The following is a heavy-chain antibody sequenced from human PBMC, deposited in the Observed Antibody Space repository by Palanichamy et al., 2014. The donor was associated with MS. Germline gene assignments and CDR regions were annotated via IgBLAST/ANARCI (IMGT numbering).Heavy chain of an antibody. J-gene: IGHJ4*02. Sequence: VRQAPGKGLEWVAVISYNGNNKYYTDSVEGRFTISRDNSKSTLYLQMDSLRNEDTAVYFCAKLATLAASDYWGQGTLVTVSS. D-gene: IGHD1-1*01. CDR3: AKLATLAASDY. CDR2: ISYNGNNK. V-gene: IGHV3-30*18.